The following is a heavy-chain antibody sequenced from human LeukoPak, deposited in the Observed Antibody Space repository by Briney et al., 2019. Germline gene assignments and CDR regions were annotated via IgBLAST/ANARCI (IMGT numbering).Heavy chain of an antibody. D-gene: IGHD3-10*01. V-gene: IGHV1-46*01. CDR3: ARDRGEGYYFDY. Sequence: ASVKVSCKASGYTFTSYYMHWVRQAPGQGLEWMGGINPSGGSTSYAQKFQGRLTMTRDTSTSTVYMELSSLRSEDTAVYYCARDRGEGYYFDYWGQGTLVTVSS. J-gene: IGHJ4*02. CDR1: GYTFTSYY. CDR2: INPSGGST.